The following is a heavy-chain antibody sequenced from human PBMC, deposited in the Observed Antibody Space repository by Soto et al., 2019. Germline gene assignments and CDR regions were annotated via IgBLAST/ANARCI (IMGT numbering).Heavy chain of an antibody. Sequence: GGPLKLSCAPSGFIFSSYTMTGARKAPGKGLEWVSAIDYSGDTTYYADSVKGRFTISRDNSRDTLYLQMNSLRVEDTAIYYCAKFASGSYPYYFDYWGQGTLVTVSS. V-gene: IGHV3-23*01. CDR2: IDYSGDTT. J-gene: IGHJ4*02. CDR3: AKFASGSYPYYFDY. D-gene: IGHD1-26*01. CDR1: GFIFSSYT.